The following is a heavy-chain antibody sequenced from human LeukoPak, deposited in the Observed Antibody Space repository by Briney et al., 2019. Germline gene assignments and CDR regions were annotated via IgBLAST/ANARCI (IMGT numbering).Heavy chain of an antibody. V-gene: IGHV1-18*01. Sequence: ASVKVSCKASGYTFTSYGISWVRQATGQGLEWMGWISAYNGNTNYAQKLQGRVTMTTDTSTSTAYMELRSLRSDDTAVYYCRVARLRVGFDYWGQGTLVTVSS. D-gene: IGHD5-12*01. CDR2: ISAYNGNT. CDR3: RVARLRVGFDY. CDR1: GYTFTSYG. J-gene: IGHJ4*02.